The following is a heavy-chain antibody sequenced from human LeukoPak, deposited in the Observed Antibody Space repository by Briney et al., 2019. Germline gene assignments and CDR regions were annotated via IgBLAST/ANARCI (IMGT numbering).Heavy chain of an antibody. CDR2: IYHSGST. Sequence: SSETLSLTCPVSGDTVNTSRYYWGWIRQPPGKGLEWIGSIYHSGSTYYEPSLRSRVTISIDTSRNQFSLNLTSVTTADTALYFCARRDIVKGGFDYWGQGTLVTVSS. J-gene: IGHJ4*02. D-gene: IGHD3-16*02. CDR3: ARRDIVKGGFDY. V-gene: IGHV4-39*01. CDR1: GDTVNTSRYY.